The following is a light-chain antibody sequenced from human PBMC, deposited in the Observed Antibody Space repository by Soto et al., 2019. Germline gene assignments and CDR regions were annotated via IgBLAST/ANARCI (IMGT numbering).Light chain of an antibody. J-gene: IGLJ1*01. CDR3: SSYAGSSYV. CDR1: SSDVGGYNY. CDR2: EVS. V-gene: IGLV2-8*01. Sequence: HSVLTQPPSASGSPLQSVTISCTGTSSDVGGYNYVSWYQQHPGKAPKLMIYEVSKRPSGVPDRFSGSKSGNTASLTVSGLQAEDEADYYCSSYAGSSYVFGTGTKVTVL.